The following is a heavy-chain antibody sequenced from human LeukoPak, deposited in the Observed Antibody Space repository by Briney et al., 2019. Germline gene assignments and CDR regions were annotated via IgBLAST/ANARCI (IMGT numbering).Heavy chain of an antibody. CDR2: ISAYNGNT. D-gene: IGHD6-6*01. Sequence: GASVKVSCKASGYTFTSYGISWVRQAPGQGLEWMGWISAYNGNTNYAQKLQGRVTITADESTSTAYMELSSLRSEDTAVYYCARDPEQLGWFDPWGQGTLVTVSS. CDR1: GYTFTSYG. CDR3: ARDPEQLGWFDP. V-gene: IGHV1-18*01. J-gene: IGHJ5*02.